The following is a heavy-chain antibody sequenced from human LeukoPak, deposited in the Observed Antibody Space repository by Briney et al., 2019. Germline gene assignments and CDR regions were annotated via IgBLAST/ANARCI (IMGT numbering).Heavy chain of an antibody. V-gene: IGHV3-7*01. D-gene: IGHD1-20*01. CDR1: GLTFRSYW. J-gene: IGHJ4*02. Sequence: GGSRRLSCAASGLTFRSYWMSWVRQAPGKGLEWVASIKRDGRVKNYVDSVQHRFTDSRHNPKNSLYLQMNSLRADDTPVYYCARLSGDITVFDLWGQGTLVTVSS. CDR3: ARLSGDITVFDL. CDR2: IKRDGRVK.